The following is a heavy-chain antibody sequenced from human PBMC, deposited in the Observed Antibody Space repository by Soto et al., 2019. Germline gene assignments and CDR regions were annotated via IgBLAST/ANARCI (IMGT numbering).Heavy chain of an antibody. Sequence: SETLSLTCTVSGGSVSSSSYFWSWIRQSPGEGLEWIGYIFYSGSAYFNPSLMSRVTMSVDSSKNQFSLNLNSVAAADTAVYFCASELSGYSYGPGEVYWGQGILVTVSS. D-gene: IGHD5-18*01. V-gene: IGHV4-30-4*01. J-gene: IGHJ4*02. CDR3: ASELSGYSYGPGEVY. CDR1: GGSVSSSSYF. CDR2: IFYSGSA.